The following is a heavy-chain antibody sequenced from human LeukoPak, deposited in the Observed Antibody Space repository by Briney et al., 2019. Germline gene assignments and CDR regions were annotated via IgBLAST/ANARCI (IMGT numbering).Heavy chain of an antibody. CDR1: GFTLSSYS. CDR2: ISSSSSYI. D-gene: IGHD6-19*01. CDR3: ASSPVYSSAPTRFDY. V-gene: IGHV3-21*01. Sequence: GGSLRLSCAASGFTLSSYSMNWVRQAPGKGLEWVSSISSSSSYIYYADSVKGRFTISRDNAKNSLYLQMNSLRAEDTAVYYCASSPVYSSAPTRFDYWGQGTLVTVSS. J-gene: IGHJ4*02.